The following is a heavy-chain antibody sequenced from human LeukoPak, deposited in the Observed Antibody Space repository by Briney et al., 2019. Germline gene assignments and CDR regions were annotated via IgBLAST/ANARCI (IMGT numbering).Heavy chain of an antibody. Sequence: ASVKVSCKAFGYTFTSNYMHWVRQAPGQGPEWMGVIRPIGGSTTYAQKFKGRVTMTRDMSTSTDYFELSSLKSEDTAVYYCARVPAYYYDSSGYYYYYYMDGWGKGTTVTISS. CDR1: GYTFTSNY. V-gene: IGHV1-46*01. CDR2: IRPIGGST. CDR3: ARVPAYYYDSSGYYYYYYMDG. J-gene: IGHJ6*03. D-gene: IGHD3-22*01.